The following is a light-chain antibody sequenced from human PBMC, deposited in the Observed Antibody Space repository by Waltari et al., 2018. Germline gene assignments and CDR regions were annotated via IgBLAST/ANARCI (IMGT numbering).Light chain of an antibody. CDR2: GAS. CDR3: QYYGDSPFT. CDR1: QSFGNND. J-gene: IGKJ3*01. Sequence: EIVLPQYPGTLSMSPGERATRPCRASQSFGNNDLAWYQQKPGQAPRLLMYGASSRATGIPDRFSGSGSGTDFTLTISRLEPEDFAVYFCQYYGDSPFTFGPGTKVDLK. V-gene: IGKV3-20*01.